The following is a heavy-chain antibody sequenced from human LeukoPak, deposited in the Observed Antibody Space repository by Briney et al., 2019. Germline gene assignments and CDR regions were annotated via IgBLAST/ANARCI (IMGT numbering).Heavy chain of an antibody. J-gene: IGHJ4*01. D-gene: IGHD1-14*01. CDR3: ARRSTGLDY. CDR2: ISYDGSNK. V-gene: IGHV3-30-3*01. CDR1: GFTFSSYA. Sequence: PGGSLRLSCAASGFTFSSYAMHWVRQAPGKGLEWVAVISYDGSNKYYADSVKGRFTISRDNSKNTLYLQMNSLRAEDTAVYYCARRSTGLDYWGQEPWSPSPQ.